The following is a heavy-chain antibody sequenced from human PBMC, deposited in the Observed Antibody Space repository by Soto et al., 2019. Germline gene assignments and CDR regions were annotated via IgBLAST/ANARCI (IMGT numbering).Heavy chain of an antibody. CDR1: GFTFSSYG. D-gene: IGHD3-10*01. CDR2: IWYDGSNK. CDR3: ARAWRGSGSYYFDY. V-gene: IGHV3-33*01. Sequence: QVQLVESGGGVVQPGRSLRLSCAASGFTFSSYGMHWVRQAPGKGLEWVAVIWYDGSNKYYADSVKGRFTISRDNAKNTLYLQMNSLRAEDTAVYYCARAWRGSGSYYFDYWGQGTLVTVSS. J-gene: IGHJ4*02.